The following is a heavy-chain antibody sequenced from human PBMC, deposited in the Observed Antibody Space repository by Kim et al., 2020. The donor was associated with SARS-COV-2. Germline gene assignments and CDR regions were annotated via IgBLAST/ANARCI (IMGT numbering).Heavy chain of an antibody. D-gene: IGHD1-26*01. CDR3: ARGLTNTGSYSDVFDI. CDR1: GFTFSSHS. CDR2: ISGSSSYI. V-gene: IGHV3-21*04. J-gene: IGHJ3*02. Sequence: GGSLRLSCAASGFTFSSHSMNWVRLTPGKGLEWVSSISGSSSYIYYADSLKGRFTISRHNAKNSLFLEMNSLRVDDTAVYYCARGLTNTGSYSDVFDIWGQGTMVTVSS.